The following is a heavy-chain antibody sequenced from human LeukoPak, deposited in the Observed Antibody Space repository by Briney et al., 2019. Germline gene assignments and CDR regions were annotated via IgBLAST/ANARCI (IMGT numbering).Heavy chain of an antibody. CDR2: ISGSGGST. CDR3: ARRITMVRGVRSSSYGGYYYGMDV. J-gene: IGHJ6*02. V-gene: IGHV3-23*01. Sequence: PGGSLRLSCAASGFTFSSYAMSWVRQAPGKGLEWVSAISGSGGSTYYADSVKGRFTISRDTSKNTLYLQMNSLRAEDTAVHYCARRITMVRGVRSSSYGGYYYGMDVWGQGTTVTVSS. D-gene: IGHD3-10*01. CDR1: GFTFSSYA.